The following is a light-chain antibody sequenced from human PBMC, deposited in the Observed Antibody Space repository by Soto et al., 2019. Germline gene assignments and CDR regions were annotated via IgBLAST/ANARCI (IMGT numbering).Light chain of an antibody. CDR1: QGISNY. Sequence: DIQMTQSPSSLSASVRDRVTITCRASQGISNYLAWYQQKPGKVPKLLIYAASTLQSGVPSRFSGSGSGTDFTLTISSLQPEDVGTYYCLKYDSAPWTFGQGTKVEIK. J-gene: IGKJ1*01. CDR3: LKYDSAPWT. V-gene: IGKV1-27*01. CDR2: AAS.